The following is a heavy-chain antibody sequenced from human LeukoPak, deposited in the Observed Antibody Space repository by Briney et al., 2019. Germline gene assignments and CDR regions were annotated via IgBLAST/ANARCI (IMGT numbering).Heavy chain of an antibody. D-gene: IGHD6-19*01. CDR2: FYDTGTT. Sequence: SETLSLTCTVSGDSISSHYWSWIREPPGEGGEWIAYFYDTGTTVSNPSLKSRVSMSLDRSKNELSLQLTSVTAADTAVYYCAGIWYSSGYYFDYWGQGTLVTVSS. CDR1: GDSISSHY. V-gene: IGHV4-59*11. CDR3: AGIWYSSGYYFDY. J-gene: IGHJ4*02.